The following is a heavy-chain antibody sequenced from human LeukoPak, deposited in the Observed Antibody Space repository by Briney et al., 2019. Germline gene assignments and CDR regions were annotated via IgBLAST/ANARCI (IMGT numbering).Heavy chain of an antibody. CDR1: GFTFSSYG. Sequence: GGSLRLSWAASGFTFSSYGMHWVRQAPGKGLEWVAVIWHDGSNKYYADSVKGRFTISRDNSKNTLYLQMNSLRAEDTAVYYCAKDGYRNGPPHKTIDYWGQGTLVTVSS. CDR3: AKDGYRNGPPHKTIDY. V-gene: IGHV3-33*06. D-gene: IGHD4-11*01. CDR2: IWHDGSNK. J-gene: IGHJ4*02.